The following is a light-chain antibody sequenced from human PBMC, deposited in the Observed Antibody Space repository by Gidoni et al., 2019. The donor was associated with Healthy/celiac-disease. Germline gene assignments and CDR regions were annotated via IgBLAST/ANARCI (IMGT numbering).Light chain of an antibody. CDR1: QSVSSY. CDR2: AAS. J-gene: IGKJ4*01. V-gene: IGKV3-11*01. Sequence: EIVLTQSPATLSLSPGERATLSCRASQSVSSYLAWYQQKPGQAPRLLIYAASNRATGIPARFSGSGSGTDFTLTISSLEPEDFALYYCQQRSNWPPLTFGGGTKVEIK. CDR3: QQRSNWPPLT.